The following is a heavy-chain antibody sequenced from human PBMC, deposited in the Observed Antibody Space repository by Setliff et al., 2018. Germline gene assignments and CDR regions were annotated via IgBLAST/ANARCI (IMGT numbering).Heavy chain of an antibody. Sequence: ASVKVSCKASGYTFRGYYIHWVRQAPGQGLEWMGWINPNSGGREYAEAFQGRVTMTGDTSIRTAFMELSGLTSDDTAVYYCAGPFDVGPYPRPIDGLDLWGQGTRVTVS. J-gene: IGHJ3*01. CDR3: AGPFDVGPYPRPIDGLDL. V-gene: IGHV1-2*02. CDR2: INPNSGGR. D-gene: IGHD3-9*01. CDR1: GYTFRGYY.